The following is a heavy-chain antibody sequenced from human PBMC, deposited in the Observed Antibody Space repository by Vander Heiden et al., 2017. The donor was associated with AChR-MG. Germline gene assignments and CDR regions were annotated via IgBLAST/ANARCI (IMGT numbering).Heavy chain of an antibody. CDR1: GGTFSSYA. J-gene: IGHJ4*02. D-gene: IGHD6-19*01. CDR3: ARVSTSYSSGWYGFDFDY. Sequence: QVQLVQSGAEVKKPGSSVKVSCKASGGTFSSYAISWVRQAPGQGLEWMGGIIPIFGTANYAQKFQGRVTITADESTSTAYMELSSLRSEDTAVYYCARVSTSYSSGWYGFDFDYWGQGTLVTVSS. V-gene: IGHV1-69*01. CDR2: IIPIFGTA.